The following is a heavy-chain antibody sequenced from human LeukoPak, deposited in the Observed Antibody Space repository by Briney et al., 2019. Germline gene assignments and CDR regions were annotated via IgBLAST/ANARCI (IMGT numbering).Heavy chain of an antibody. CDR3: ARRDDFWSGPTGHFDY. V-gene: IGHV5-51*01. CDR1: GYSFTSYL. D-gene: IGHD3-3*01. CDR2: IYPGDSDT. J-gene: IGHJ4*02. Sequence: GESLKISCKGSGYSFTSYLIGWVRQMPGKGLGWMGIIYPGDSDTRYSPSFQGRVTISADKSISTAYLQWSSLKASDTAMYYCARRDDFWSGPTGHFDYWGQGTLVTVSS.